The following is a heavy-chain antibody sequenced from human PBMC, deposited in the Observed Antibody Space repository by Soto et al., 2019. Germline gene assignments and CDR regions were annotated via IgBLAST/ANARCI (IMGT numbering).Heavy chain of an antibody. CDR1: GGSISSGGYY. CDR2: IYYSGST. Sequence: QAQLQESGPGLVKPSQTLSLTCTVSGGSISSGGYYWSWIRQHPGKGLEWIGYIYYSGSTYYNPSLKSRVTISVDTSKNQFSLKLSSVTAADTAVYYCARAGDCSSTSCYTIFDYWGQGTLVTVSS. J-gene: IGHJ4*02. CDR3: ARAGDCSSTSCYTIFDY. V-gene: IGHV4-31*03. D-gene: IGHD2-2*02.